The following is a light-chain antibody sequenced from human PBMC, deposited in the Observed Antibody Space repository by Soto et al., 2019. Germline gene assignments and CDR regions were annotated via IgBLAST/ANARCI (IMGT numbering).Light chain of an antibody. Sequence: DIQMTQSPSSLSASVGDRVTITCRASHSISTFLNWYQHTPGKAPKLLIYSASTLQSGVPPRFSSSGSGTDFTLTISSLQPEDFATYYCQQSYNTLTFGGGTKVEIK. V-gene: IGKV1-39*01. CDR1: HSISTF. J-gene: IGKJ4*01. CDR2: SAS. CDR3: QQSYNTLT.